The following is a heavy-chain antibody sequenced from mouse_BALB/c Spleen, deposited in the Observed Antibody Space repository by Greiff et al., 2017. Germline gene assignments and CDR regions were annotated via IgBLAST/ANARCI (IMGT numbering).Heavy chain of an antibody. V-gene: IGHV3-2*02. CDR1: GYSITSDYA. CDR3: ARRGEAMDY. CDR2: ISYSGST. J-gene: IGHJ4*01. D-gene: IGHD2-13*01. Sequence: EVKLVESGPGLVKPSQSLSLTCTVTGYSITSDYAWNWIRQFPGNKLEWMGYISYSGSTSYNPSLKSRISITRDTSKNQFFLQLNSVTTEDTATYYCARRGEAMDYWGQGTSVTVSS.